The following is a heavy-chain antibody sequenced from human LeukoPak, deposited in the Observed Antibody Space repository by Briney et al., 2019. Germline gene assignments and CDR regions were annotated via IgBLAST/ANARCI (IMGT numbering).Heavy chain of an antibody. CDR3: AKGRGGSCYSGLDS. Sequence: GGSLRLSCAASGFTFSIYAMSWVRLAPGKGLEWVSSICGGGDTTYYADSVKGRFTISRDTSKNTLYLQTDGLRAEDMATYYCAKGRGGSCYSGLDSWGQGTLVTVSS. CDR2: ICGGGDTT. J-gene: IGHJ4*02. D-gene: IGHD2-15*01. V-gene: IGHV3-23*01. CDR1: GFTFSIYA.